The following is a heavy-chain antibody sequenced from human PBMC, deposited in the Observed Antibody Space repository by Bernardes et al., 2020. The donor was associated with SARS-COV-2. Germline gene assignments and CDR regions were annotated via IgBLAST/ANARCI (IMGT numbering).Heavy chain of an antibody. CDR1: GFTFSSYW. D-gene: IGHD3-22*01. CDR2: INSDGSST. CDR3: ARDLARDYYDNWFDP. J-gene: IGHJ5*02. Sequence: GGSLRLSCAASGFTFSSYWMHWVHQAPGKGLVWVSRINSDGSSTSYADSVKGRFTISRDNAKNTLYLQMNSLRAEDTAVYYCARDLARDYYDNWFDPWGQGTLVTVSS. V-gene: IGHV3-74*01.